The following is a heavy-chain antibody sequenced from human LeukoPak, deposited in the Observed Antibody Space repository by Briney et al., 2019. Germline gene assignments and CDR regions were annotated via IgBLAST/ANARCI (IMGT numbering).Heavy chain of an antibody. V-gene: IGHV3-53*04. D-gene: IGHD3-10*01. CDR1: GFTVSSNY. J-gene: IGHJ4*02. CDR2: IYSGGST. CDR3: ARGLTYYYGSVDY. Sequence: PGGSLRLSCAASGFTVSSNYMSWVRQAPGKGLEWVSVIYSGGSTYYADSVKGRFTISRHSSKNTLYLQMNSLRAEDTAVYYCARGLTYYYGSVDYWGQGTLVTVSS.